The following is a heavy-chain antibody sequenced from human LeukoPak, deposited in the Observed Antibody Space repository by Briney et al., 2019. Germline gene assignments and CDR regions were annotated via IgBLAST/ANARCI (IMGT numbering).Heavy chain of an antibody. CDR2: INPNSGGT. CDR1: GYTFTSYG. J-gene: IGHJ4*02. D-gene: IGHD6-13*01. CDR3: ARDRPIIAAAGYDY. V-gene: IGHV1-2*02. Sequence: ASVKVSCKASGYTFTSYGISWVRQAPGQGLEWMGWINPNSGGTNYAQKFQGRVTMTRDTSISTAYMELSRLRSDDTAVYYCARDRPIIAAAGYDYWGQGTLVTVSS.